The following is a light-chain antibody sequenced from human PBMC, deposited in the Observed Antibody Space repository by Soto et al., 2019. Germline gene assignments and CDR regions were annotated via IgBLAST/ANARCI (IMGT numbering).Light chain of an antibody. CDR1: SSNIGAGYD. CDR3: PSYASSTSGYI. CDR2: GNS. J-gene: IGLJ1*01. V-gene: IGLV1-40*01. Sequence: QAFLTHPPSLSCAPGQMVTISCTGSSSNIGAGYDVHWYQQLQGTAPKLLIYGNSNRTSGVPDRFPGSNSGTSASLAITGLKAAEEAVYYIPSYASSTSGYIFPTGTTVTV.